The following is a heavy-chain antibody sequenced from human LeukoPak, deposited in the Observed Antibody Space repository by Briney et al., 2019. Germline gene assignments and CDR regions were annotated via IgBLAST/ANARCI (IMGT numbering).Heavy chain of an antibody. CDR1: GGSISSGGYY. CDR3: ASCTMGGWFDP. Sequence: SETLSLTCTVSGGSISSGGYYWSWIRPHPGKGLEWIGYIYYSGSTYYNPSLKSRVTISVDTSKNQFSLKLSSVTAADTAVYYCASCTMGGWFDPWGQGTLVTASS. CDR2: IYYSGST. J-gene: IGHJ5*02. D-gene: IGHD2-8*01. V-gene: IGHV4-31*03.